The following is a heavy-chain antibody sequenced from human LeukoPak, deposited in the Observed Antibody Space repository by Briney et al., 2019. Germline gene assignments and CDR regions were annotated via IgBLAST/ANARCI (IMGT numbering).Heavy chain of an antibody. V-gene: IGHV4-61*02. Sequence: SETLSLTCTVSGGSISSGSYYWSWIRQPAGKGLEWIGRIYTSGSTNYNPSLKSRVTISVDTSKNQFSLKLSSVTAADTAVYYCASSRGYSYGFDYWGQGTLVTVSS. D-gene: IGHD5-18*01. J-gene: IGHJ4*02. CDR2: IYTSGST. CDR1: GGSISSGSYY. CDR3: ASSRGYSYGFDY.